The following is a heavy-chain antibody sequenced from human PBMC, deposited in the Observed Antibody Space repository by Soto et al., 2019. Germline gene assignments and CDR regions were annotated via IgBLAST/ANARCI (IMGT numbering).Heavy chain of an antibody. D-gene: IGHD6-19*01. CDR1: RFTFSTYA. Sequence: EVQVLESGGSLVQPGGSLRLSCAASRFTFSTYAMRWVRQAPGKGLEWVSGISGSGGSTYYADSVKGRFTISRDNSKNTLYLQMNSLRAEDTAVYYCALQQAVAGTTNWFDPWGQGTLVTVSS. CDR2: ISGSGGST. J-gene: IGHJ5*02. V-gene: IGHV3-23*01. CDR3: ALQQAVAGTTNWFDP.